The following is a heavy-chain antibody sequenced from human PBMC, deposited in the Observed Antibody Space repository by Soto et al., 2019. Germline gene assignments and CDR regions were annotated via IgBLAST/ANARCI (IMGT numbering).Heavy chain of an antibody. J-gene: IGHJ5*02. Sequence: QVQLQESGPGLVKPSQTLSLTCTVSGGSISSGGYYWSWIRQHPGKGLEWIGYIYYSGSTYYNPSLKSRVTISTDTSKHQFSLTLGSVTAADTAVYYCASTSDMTTLGWFDPWGQGTLVTVSS. D-gene: IGHD4-4*01. CDR2: IYYSGST. V-gene: IGHV4-31*03. CDR1: GGSISSGGYY. CDR3: ASTSDMTTLGWFDP.